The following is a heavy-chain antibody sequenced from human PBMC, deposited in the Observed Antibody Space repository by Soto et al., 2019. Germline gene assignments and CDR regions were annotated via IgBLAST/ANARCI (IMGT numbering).Heavy chain of an antibody. V-gene: IGHV3-11*05. CDR2: IRPSSTYI. J-gene: IGHJ4*02. CDR1: GFTFSNFY. Sequence: QVQLVEPGGGLVKPGGSLRLSCAASGFTFSNFYMTWIRQAPGKGLECISYIRPSSTYINYADSVKGRFTISRDDAKNSLYLQMNSLRAEDTAVYYCTRDPRSADYWGQGTLVTVSS. CDR3: TRDPRSADY.